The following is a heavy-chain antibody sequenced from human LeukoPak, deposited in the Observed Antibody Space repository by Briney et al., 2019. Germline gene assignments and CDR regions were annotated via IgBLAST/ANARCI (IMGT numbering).Heavy chain of an antibody. V-gene: IGHV3-9*01. D-gene: IGHD6-13*01. CDR2: ISWNSASV. J-gene: IGHJ4*02. CDR3: AKDYGYSSSWYDY. Sequence: GMSLRLSCEASRFTFDDYGMHWLRQAPGKGLEWVSTISWNSASVGHVDSVKGRFTISRDIDKKTLYLQMNSLRPEDTALYYCAKDYGYSSSWYDYWGQGTLVTVSS. CDR1: RFTFDDYG.